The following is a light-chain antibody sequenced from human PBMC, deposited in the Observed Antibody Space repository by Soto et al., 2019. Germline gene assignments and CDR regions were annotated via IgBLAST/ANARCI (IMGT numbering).Light chain of an antibody. V-gene: IGLV1-44*01. J-gene: IGLJ1*01. CDR2: SNN. CDR1: SSNIGSNT. CDR3: AAWDDSLNGYV. Sequence: SVLTQPPSASVTPGQRVTISCSGSSSNIGSNTVNWYQQLPGTAPKLLIYSNNQRPSGVPDRFSGSKSGTSASLAISGLQSEDEADYYCAAWDDSLNGYVFGTGT.